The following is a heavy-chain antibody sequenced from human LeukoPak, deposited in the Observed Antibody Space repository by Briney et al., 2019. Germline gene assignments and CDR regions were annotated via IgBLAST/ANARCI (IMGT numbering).Heavy chain of an antibody. V-gene: IGHV3-23*01. J-gene: IGHJ4*02. Sequence: GGSLRLSCAASGFTFSSYAMSWVRHAPGKGLEWVSAISGSGGSTYYADSVKGRFTISRDNSKNTLYLQMNSLRAEDTAVYYCAKEYYYDSSGYGDYWGQGTLVTVSS. CDR3: AKEYYYDSSGYGDY. CDR2: ISGSGGST. D-gene: IGHD3-22*01. CDR1: GFTFSSYA.